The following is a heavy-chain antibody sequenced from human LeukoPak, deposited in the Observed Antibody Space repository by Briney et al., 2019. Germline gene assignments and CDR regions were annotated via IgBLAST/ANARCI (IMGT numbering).Heavy chain of an antibody. Sequence: GASVKVSCKASGGTFSSYAISWVRRAPGQGLEWMGGIIPIFGTANYAQKFQGRVTITADESTSTAYMELSSLRSEDTAVYYCARSQWLVKDWFDPWGQGTLVTVSS. CDR3: ARSQWLVKDWFDP. J-gene: IGHJ5*02. CDR2: IIPIFGTA. CDR1: GGTFSSYA. V-gene: IGHV1-69*13. D-gene: IGHD6-19*01.